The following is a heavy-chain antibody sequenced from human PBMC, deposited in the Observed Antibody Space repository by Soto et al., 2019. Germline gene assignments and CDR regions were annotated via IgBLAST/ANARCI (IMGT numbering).Heavy chain of an antibody. CDR2: ITRDGSSK. J-gene: IGHJ4*02. CDR3: ARSRNGAVPDSINF. V-gene: IGHV3-30-3*01. CDR1: GFTFSRYA. Sequence: QVHLVESGGGVVQPGGSLRLSCAASGFTFSRYAMHWVRQAPGQGLEWVAVITRDGSSKYYGDSVKGRFTVSRDNAKNTLYLSMTSLRPDDTAVFYCARSRNGAVPDSINFWGQGTLVTVSS. D-gene: IGHD2-8*01.